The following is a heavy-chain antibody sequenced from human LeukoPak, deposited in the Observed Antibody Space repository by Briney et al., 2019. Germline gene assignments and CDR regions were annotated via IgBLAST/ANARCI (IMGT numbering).Heavy chain of an antibody. CDR1: GFTFSSYS. CDR3: ARDHFMTAHHDSSGPIDY. D-gene: IGHD3-22*01. Sequence: GGSLRLSCAASGFTFSSYSMNWVRQAPGKGLEWVSSISSSSSYIYYADSVKGRFTISRDNAKNSLYLQMNSLRAEDTAVYYCARDHFMTAHHDSSGPIDYWGQGTLVTVSS. J-gene: IGHJ4*02. CDR2: ISSSSSYI. V-gene: IGHV3-21*01.